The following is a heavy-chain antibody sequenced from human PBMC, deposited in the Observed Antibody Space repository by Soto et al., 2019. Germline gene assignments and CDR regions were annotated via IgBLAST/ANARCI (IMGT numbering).Heavy chain of an antibody. CDR2: MNHGGTT. J-gene: IGHJ6*02. CDR1: GGSFSGYY. Sequence: SETLSLTCAVYGGSFSGYYWSWIRQPPGKGLEWIGEMNHGGTTNYNPSLKSRVTLSVDTSKNQFSLKLNSVTAADTAVYYCARGVYCSSTSCYWGMDVWGQGTTVTVPS. D-gene: IGHD2-2*01. CDR3: ARGVYCSSTSCYWGMDV. V-gene: IGHV4-34*01.